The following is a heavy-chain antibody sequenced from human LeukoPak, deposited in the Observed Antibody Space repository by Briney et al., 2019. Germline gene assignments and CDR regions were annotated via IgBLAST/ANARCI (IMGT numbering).Heavy chain of an antibody. CDR2: INHSGST. D-gene: IGHD3-3*01. J-gene: IGHJ6*02. V-gene: IGHV4-34*01. CDR3: ARGLFVSFQFGVVMSPEAYGMDV. Sequence: PSETLSLTRAVYGGSFSGYYWSWIRQPPGKGLEWIGEINHSGSTNYNPSLKSRVTISVDTSKNQFSLKLSSVTAADTAVYYCARGLFVSFQFGVVMSPEAYGMDVWGQGTTVTVSS. CDR1: GGSFSGYY.